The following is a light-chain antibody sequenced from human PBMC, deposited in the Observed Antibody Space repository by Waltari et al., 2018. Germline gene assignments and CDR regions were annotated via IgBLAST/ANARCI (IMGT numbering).Light chain of an antibody. V-gene: IGLV8-61*01. CDR1: SCTLPPTYY. J-gene: IGLJ3*02. CDR2: KAN. CDR3: LLYMGSGIWM. Sequence: SVVPQDPMFSVSPGGAVTLYCSFTSCTLPPTYYPSWYQQSPGQPPTPLVYKANIRPSGVPDPFSGSVFGNTAVLTISGVQAEDESAYYCLLYMGSGIWMFGGGTKLTVL.